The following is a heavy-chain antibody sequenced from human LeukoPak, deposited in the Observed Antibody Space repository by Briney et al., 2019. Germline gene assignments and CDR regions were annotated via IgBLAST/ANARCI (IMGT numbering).Heavy chain of an antibody. CDR1: GYTFTSYG. J-gene: IGHJ6*02. V-gene: IGHV1-8*02. CDR2: MNPNSGNT. D-gene: IGHD3-10*01. CDR3: ARSAESITMVRGVIPDV. Sequence: ASVKVSCKASGYTFTSYGISWVRQATGQGLEWMGWMNPNSGNTGYAQKFQGRVTMTRNTSISTAYMELSSLRSEDTAVYYCARSAESITMVRGVIPDVWGQGTTVTVSS.